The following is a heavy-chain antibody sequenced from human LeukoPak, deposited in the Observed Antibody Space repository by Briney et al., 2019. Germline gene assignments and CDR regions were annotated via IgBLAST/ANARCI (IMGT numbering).Heavy chain of an antibody. V-gene: IGHV3-53*04. J-gene: IGHJ4*02. CDR2: INSGHTK. CDR1: WLTVSSHY. CDR3: ARLIKWSSDY. Sequence: SGDSVTLSRVASWLTVSSHYMRWARHPPGGGLEWVSVINSGHTKYHADSVKGRFTISRHNSNNTLYLQMNSLRTEDTAMYYCARLIKWSSDYWGQGTLVTVSS. D-gene: IGHD2-15*01.